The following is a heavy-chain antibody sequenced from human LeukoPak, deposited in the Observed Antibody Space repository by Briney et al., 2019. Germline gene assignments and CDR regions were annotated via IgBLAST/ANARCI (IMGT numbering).Heavy chain of an antibody. CDR2: MSYSGST. V-gene: IGHV4-61*01. CDR1: GDSISSGSYY. Sequence: PSETLSLTCTVSGDSISSGSYYWSWIRQPPGKGLEWIGYMSYSGSTNYNPSLKSRVTISVDTSKNQFSLKLSSVTAADTAVYYCATDYGGNPFDYWGQGTLVTVSS. CDR3: ATDYGGNPFDY. D-gene: IGHD4-23*01. J-gene: IGHJ4*02.